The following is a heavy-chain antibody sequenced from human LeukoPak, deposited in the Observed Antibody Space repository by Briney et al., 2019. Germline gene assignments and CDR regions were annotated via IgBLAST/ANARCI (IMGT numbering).Heavy chain of an antibody. J-gene: IGHJ4*02. Sequence: PGGSLRLSCAASGFTFSNAWMSWVRQAPGKGLEWDGRIKSKTDGGTTDYAAPVKGRFTISRDDSKNTLYLQMNSLKTEDTAVYYCTTDGDCSSTSRYEFDYWGQGTLVTVSS. CDR3: TTDGDCSSTSRYEFDY. V-gene: IGHV3-15*01. D-gene: IGHD2-2*01. CDR2: IKSKTDGGTT. CDR1: GFTFSNAW.